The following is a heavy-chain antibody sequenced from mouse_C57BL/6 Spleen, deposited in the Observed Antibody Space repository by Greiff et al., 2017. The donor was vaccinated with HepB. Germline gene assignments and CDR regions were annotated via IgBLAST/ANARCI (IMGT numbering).Heavy chain of an antibody. D-gene: IGHD1-1*01. J-gene: IGHJ4*01. Sequence: EVQLQQSGAELVRPGASVKLSCTASGFNIKDDYMHWVKQRPEQGLEWIGWIDPENGDTEYASKFQGKATITADTSSNTAYLQLSSLTSEDPAVYYCTTETTVVATYYAMDYWGQRTSVTVSS. CDR1: GFNIKDDY. V-gene: IGHV14-4*01. CDR2: IDPENGDT. CDR3: TTETTVVATYYAMDY.